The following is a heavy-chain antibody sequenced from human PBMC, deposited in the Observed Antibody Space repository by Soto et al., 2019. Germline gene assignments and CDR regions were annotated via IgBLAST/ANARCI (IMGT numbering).Heavy chain of an antibody. CDR3: ARPRERYSGIDN. CDR2: ILYDGSDK. V-gene: IGHV3-30*02. Sequence: PGGSLRLSCEASGFTFNNYWMSWVRQAPGKGPEWVSFILYDGSDKDYAKSVKGRFTISRDNSKSTLFLQMNSLRPEDTGVYYCARPRERYSGIDNWGQGTLVTVSS. CDR1: GFTFNNYW. J-gene: IGHJ4*02. D-gene: IGHD1-1*01.